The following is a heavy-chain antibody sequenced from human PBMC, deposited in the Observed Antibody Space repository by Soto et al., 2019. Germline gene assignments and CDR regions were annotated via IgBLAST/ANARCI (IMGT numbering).Heavy chain of an antibody. CDR1: GFTFSNYW. Sequence: EVQLVESGGGLVQPGGSLRLSCAASGFTFSNYWMYWVRQAPGKGLVWVSRINSDGSVSSYADSVKGRLTISRDNVKNTLYLQMDSLIAEDTAVYYCARGECVGGTCYSLAGSFYYYMDVWGKGTTVTVFS. CDR2: INSDGSVS. D-gene: IGHD2-15*01. J-gene: IGHJ6*03. V-gene: IGHV3-74*01. CDR3: ARGECVGGTCYSLAGSFYYYMDV.